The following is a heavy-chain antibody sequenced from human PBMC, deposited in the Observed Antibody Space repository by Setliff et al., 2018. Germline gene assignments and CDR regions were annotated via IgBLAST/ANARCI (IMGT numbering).Heavy chain of an antibody. V-gene: IGHV4-61*02. CDR1: GDSVSSDRFH. CDR3: ARDPVDGHGHFDY. CDR2: LRIGFSN. J-gene: IGHJ4*02. Sequence: TLSLTCTVSGDSVSSDRFHWGWFRQSAGKGLEWIGRLRIGFSNIYNPSLASRVTISVDTSKNQFSLKLDSVTAADTAVHYCARDPVDGHGHFDYWGQGTLVTVS. D-gene: IGHD2-8*01.